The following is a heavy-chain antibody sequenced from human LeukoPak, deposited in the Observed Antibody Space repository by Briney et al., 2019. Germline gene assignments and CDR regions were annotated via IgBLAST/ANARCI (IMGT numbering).Heavy chain of an antibody. CDR1: GGSISSYY. J-gene: IGHJ3*02. Sequence: ASETLSLTCTVSGGSISSYYWSWIRQPAGKGLEWIGRIYTSGSTNYNPSLKSRVTMSVDTSKNQFSLKLSSVTAADTAVYYCARGRRYDILTGYLSRPTLDAFDIWGQGTMVTVSS. D-gene: IGHD3-9*01. CDR3: ARGRRYDILTGYLSRPTLDAFDI. CDR2: IYTSGST. V-gene: IGHV4-4*07.